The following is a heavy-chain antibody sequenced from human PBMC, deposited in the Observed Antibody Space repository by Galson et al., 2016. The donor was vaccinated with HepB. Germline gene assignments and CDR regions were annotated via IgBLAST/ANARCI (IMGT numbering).Heavy chain of an antibody. CDR2: ISYDVSNK. D-gene: IGHD2-2*01. J-gene: IGHJ6*02. V-gene: IGHV3-30*18. Sequence: SLRLSCAAPQFSFRSYGMNWVRQAPGKGLEWVAVISYDVSNKYYADSAKGRFTISRDNSKNTLYLQMNSLRAEDAAVYYCAKDLHNYCSSTTCYFAGGHYSSYRLDVWGRGTTVTVSS. CDR3: AKDLHNYCSSTTCYFAGGHYSSYRLDV. CDR1: QFSFRSYG.